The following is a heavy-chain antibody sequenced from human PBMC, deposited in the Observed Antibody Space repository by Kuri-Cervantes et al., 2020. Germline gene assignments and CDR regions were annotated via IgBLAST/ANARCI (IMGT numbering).Heavy chain of an antibody. V-gene: IGHV3-9*01. CDR2: ISWNSGNI. D-gene: IGHD5-18*01. Sequence: SLKISCAASGFTFDDYAMHWVRQAPGKGLEWVSGISWNSGNIGYADSVKGRFTISRDNAKNSLYLQMNSLRAEDTAVYYCAKDYSSYGMDVWGQGTTVTVSS. CDR3: AKDYSSYGMDV. CDR1: GFTFDDYA. J-gene: IGHJ6*02.